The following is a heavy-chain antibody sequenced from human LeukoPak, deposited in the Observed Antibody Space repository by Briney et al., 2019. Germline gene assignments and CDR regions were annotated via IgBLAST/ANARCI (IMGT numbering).Heavy chain of an antibody. Sequence: GGSLRLSCAASGFTFSSYAMHWVRQAPGKGLEWGAVISYDGSNKYYADSVKGRFTISRDNSKNTLYLQINSLRAEDTAVYYVWGAAPPPHLDYWGQGTLVTVSS. D-gene: IGHD3-10*02. J-gene: IGHJ4*02. CDR1: GFTFSSYA. CDR2: ISYDGSNK. CDR3: WGAAPPPHLDY. V-gene: IGHV3-30*04.